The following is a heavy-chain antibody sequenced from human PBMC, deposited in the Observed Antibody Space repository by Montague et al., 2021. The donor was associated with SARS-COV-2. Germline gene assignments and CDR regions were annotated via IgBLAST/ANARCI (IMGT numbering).Heavy chain of an antibody. J-gene: IGHJ2*01. CDR1: GGSFSDYY. D-gene: IGHD3-22*01. CDR3: ARGAPTISMILVVMTGAGWDLDL. Sequence: SETLSLTCAVYGGSFSDYYWSWIRQPPGKGLEWIGEINHSGSTNYNPSLRSRVTISVDTSKNQFSLKLSAVTAADTAVYYCARGAPTISMILVVMTGAGWDLDLWGRGTLVTVSS. V-gene: IGHV4-34*01. CDR2: INHSGST.